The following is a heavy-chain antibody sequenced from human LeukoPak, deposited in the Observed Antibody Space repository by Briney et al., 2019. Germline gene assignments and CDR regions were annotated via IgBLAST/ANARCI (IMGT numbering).Heavy chain of an antibody. CDR3: ARGDYELDY. J-gene: IGHJ4*02. V-gene: IGHV3-48*03. CDR2: ISSSGSTI. D-gene: IGHD3-16*01. CDR1: GFTFSSYE. Sequence: GGSLRLSCAASGFTFSSYEMNWVRQAPGKGLECVSYISSSGSTIYYAHSVKGRFTISRDNAKNSLYLQMNSLRAEDTAVYYCARGDYELDYWGQGTLVTVSS.